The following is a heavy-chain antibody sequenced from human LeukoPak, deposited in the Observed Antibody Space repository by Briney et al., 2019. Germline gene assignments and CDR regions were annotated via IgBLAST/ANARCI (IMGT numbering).Heavy chain of an antibody. J-gene: IGHJ4*02. CDR3: ASGAYTQGRMLDF. Sequence: GGSLRLSCVASGFTFSSYWMHWVRQAPGKGLVWVSRINTDGSSKTYADSVRGRFTISRDKAKNTVSLEMNSLRAKDTAVYYCASGAYTQGRMLDFWGQGTLVTVSS. D-gene: IGHD5-18*01. CDR1: GFTFSSYW. CDR2: INTDGSSK. V-gene: IGHV3-74*01.